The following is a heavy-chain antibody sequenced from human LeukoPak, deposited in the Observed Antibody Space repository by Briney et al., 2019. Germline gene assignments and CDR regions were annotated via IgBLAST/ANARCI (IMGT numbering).Heavy chain of an antibody. Sequence: ASVKVSCKASGYTFTSYAMHWVRQAPGQRLEWVGWINAGNGNTKYSQKFQGGVTITRDTSASTAYMELSSLRSEDTAVYYCARVGGYSGYDPGYFDYWGQGTLVTVSS. J-gene: IGHJ4*02. CDR2: INAGNGNT. D-gene: IGHD5-12*01. CDR3: ARVGGYSGYDPGYFDY. V-gene: IGHV1-3*01. CDR1: GYTFTSYA.